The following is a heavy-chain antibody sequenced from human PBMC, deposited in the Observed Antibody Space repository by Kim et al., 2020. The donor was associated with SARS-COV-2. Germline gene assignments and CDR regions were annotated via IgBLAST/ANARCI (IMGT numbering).Heavy chain of an antibody. CDR1: GFTFSSYA. CDR2: ISGSGGST. CDR3: AKDLIILYEDIVATITPGQTT. V-gene: IGHV3-23*01. J-gene: IGHJ4*02. Sequence: GGSLRLSCAASGFTFSSYAMSWVRQAPGKGLEWVSAISGSGGSTYYADSVKGRFTISRDNSKNTLYLQMNSLRAEDTAVYYCAKDLIILYEDIVATITPGQTTWGQGTLVTVSS. D-gene: IGHD5-12*01.